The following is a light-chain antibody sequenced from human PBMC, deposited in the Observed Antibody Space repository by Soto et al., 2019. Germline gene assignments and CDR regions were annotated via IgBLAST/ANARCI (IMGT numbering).Light chain of an antibody. CDR3: QQYHRYPYT. CDR1: EGISGW. Sequence: DIPLTQSPSTLSASVGDRVTITCRASEGISGWLAWYQQKPGKVPNLLIYKTSNLQPGVPSRFSGSGSGTDFTLTISGLQPDDFATYYCQQYHRYPYTFGQGTKLEIK. V-gene: IGKV1-5*03. CDR2: KTS. J-gene: IGKJ2*01.